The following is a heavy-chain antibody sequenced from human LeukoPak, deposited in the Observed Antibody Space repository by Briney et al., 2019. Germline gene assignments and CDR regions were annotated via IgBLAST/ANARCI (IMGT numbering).Heavy chain of an antibody. CDR1: GYTFTSYD. D-gene: IGHD1-26*01. Sequence: ASVKVSCKATGYTFTSYDINWVRQATGQGLEWMGWMNPNSGNTGYAQKFQGRVTMTRNTSISTAYMELSSLRSEDTAVYYCARGQVEGSYYVFDYWGQGTLVTVSS. CDR2: MNPNSGNT. J-gene: IGHJ4*02. CDR3: ARGQVEGSYYVFDY. V-gene: IGHV1-8*01.